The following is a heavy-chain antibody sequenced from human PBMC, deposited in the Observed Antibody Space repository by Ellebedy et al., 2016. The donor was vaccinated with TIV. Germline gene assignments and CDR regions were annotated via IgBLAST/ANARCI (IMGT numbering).Heavy chain of an antibody. Sequence: AASVKVSCKASGYSFTSYGIRWVRQAPGQGLEWMGWISGKNDDINYSQKFQGSVTMTVDTSTTTSYLELRSLTSGDTAVYYCARDHGGGPSSDTFDHWGQGTQVAVSS. V-gene: IGHV1-18*01. J-gene: IGHJ4*02. CDR2: ISGKNDDI. CDR1: GYSFTSYG. CDR3: ARDHGGGPSSDTFDH. D-gene: IGHD4-23*01.